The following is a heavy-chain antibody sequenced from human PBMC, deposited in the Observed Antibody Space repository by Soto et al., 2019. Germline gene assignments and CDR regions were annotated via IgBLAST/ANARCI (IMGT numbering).Heavy chain of an antibody. CDR3: ARGRGRSYDSSGYYYTNWFDP. J-gene: IGHJ5*02. V-gene: IGHV4-34*01. CDR1: GGSFSGYY. CDR2: INHSGST. D-gene: IGHD3-22*01. Sequence: SETLSLTCAVYGGSFSGYYWSWIRQPPGKGLEWIGEINHSGSTNYNPSLKSRVTISVDTSKNQFSLKLSSVTAADTAVYYCARGRGRSYDSSGYYYTNWFDPWGQGTLVTVSS.